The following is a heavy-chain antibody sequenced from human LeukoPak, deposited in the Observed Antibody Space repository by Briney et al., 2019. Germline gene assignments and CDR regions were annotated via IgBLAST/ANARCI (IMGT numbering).Heavy chain of an antibody. Sequence: PGGSLRLSCAASGFTFSSYAMHWVRQAPGKGLEYVSAISSNGGSTYYANSVKGRFTISRDNSKNTLYLQMGSLRAEDTAVYYCVVVVVAAGHDAFDIWGQGTMVTVSS. CDR3: VVVVVAAGHDAFDI. J-gene: IGHJ3*02. CDR2: ISSNGGST. CDR1: GFTFSSYA. D-gene: IGHD2-15*01. V-gene: IGHV3-64*01.